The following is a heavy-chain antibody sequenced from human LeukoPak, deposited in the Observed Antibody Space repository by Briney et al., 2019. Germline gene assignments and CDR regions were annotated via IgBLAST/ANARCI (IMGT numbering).Heavy chain of an antibody. CDR3: ARDDLDGSGSYY. J-gene: IGHJ4*02. Sequence: SSVKVSCKASGGTFSSYAISWVRQAPGQGLEWMGGIIPIFGTANYAQKFQGRVTITTDESTSTAYMELSSLRSEDTAVYYCARDDLDGSGSYYWGQGTLVTVSS. V-gene: IGHV1-69*05. CDR1: GGTFSSYA. CDR2: IIPIFGTA. D-gene: IGHD3-10*01.